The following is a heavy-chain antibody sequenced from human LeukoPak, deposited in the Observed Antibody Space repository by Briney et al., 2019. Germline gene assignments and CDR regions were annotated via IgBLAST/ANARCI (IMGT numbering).Heavy chain of an antibody. CDR1: GFTFSSYS. V-gene: IGHV3-48*01. Sequence: HAGGSLRLSCAASGFTFSSYSMNWVRQAPGKGLEWVSYISSSSSNIYYADSVKGRFTISRDNAKNSLYLQMNSLRAEDTAVYYSARERTSYYFDYWGQGTLVTVSS. CDR2: ISSSSSNI. J-gene: IGHJ4*02. D-gene: IGHD2-15*01. CDR3: ARERTSYYFDY.